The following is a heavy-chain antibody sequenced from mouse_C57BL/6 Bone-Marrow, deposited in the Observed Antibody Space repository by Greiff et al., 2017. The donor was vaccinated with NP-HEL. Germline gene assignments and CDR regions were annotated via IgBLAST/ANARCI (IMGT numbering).Heavy chain of an antibody. D-gene: IGHD3-1*01. CDR2: IDPANGNT. Sequence: EVQLQQSVAELVRPGASVKLSCTASGFNFKNTYMHWVKQRPEQGLEWIGRIDPANGNTKYAPKFQGKATITADTSSNTAYLQLSSLTSEDAAICYCASSSCMGYWGQGTSVTVSS. CDR3: ASSSCMGY. V-gene: IGHV14-3*01. CDR1: GFNFKNTY. J-gene: IGHJ4*01.